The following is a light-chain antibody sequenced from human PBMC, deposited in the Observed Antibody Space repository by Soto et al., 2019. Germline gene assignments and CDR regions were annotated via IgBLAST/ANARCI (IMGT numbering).Light chain of an antibody. CDR3: QQGHNWPLT. V-gene: IGKV3-15*01. J-gene: IGKJ2*01. CDR1: QSINSE. CDR2: GAS. Sequence: EIVMTQSPATLSLSPGERAALSCRASQSINSELAWYQQKPGQPPRLLIYGASTRATGVPARFTGSESGSEFTLTISGLQSDDFAVYYCQQGHNWPLTFGQGNRPEI.